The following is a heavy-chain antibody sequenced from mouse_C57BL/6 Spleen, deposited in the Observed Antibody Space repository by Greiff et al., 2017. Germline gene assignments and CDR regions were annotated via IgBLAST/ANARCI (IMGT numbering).Heavy chain of an antibody. CDR3: AREGARYGNYGYFDV. Sequence: EVQLVESGGGLVKPGGSLKLSCAASGFTFSSYAMSWVRQTPEKRLEWVATISDGGSYTYYPDNVKGRFTISRDNAKNNLYLQMSHLKSEDTAMYYCAREGARYGNYGYFDVWGTGTTVTVSS. V-gene: IGHV5-4*01. CDR1: GFTFSSYA. J-gene: IGHJ1*03. D-gene: IGHD2-10*02. CDR2: ISDGGSYT.